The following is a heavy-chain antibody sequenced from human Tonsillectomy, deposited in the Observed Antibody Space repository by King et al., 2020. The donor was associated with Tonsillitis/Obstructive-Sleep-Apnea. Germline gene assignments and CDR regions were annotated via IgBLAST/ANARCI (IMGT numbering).Heavy chain of an antibody. CDR2: IDPSDSYT. Sequence: VQLVQSGAEVKKPGASLRISCKGSGYSFTSYWISWVRQMPGKGLEWMGRIDPSDSYTNYSPSFQGHVTISADKSISTAYLQWSSLKASDTAMYYCARGIAAAGTAVYYYYYYMDVWGKGTTVTVSS. CDR3: ARGIAAAGTAVYYYYYYMDV. J-gene: IGHJ6*03. D-gene: IGHD6-13*01. CDR1: GYSFTSYW. V-gene: IGHV5-10-1*01.